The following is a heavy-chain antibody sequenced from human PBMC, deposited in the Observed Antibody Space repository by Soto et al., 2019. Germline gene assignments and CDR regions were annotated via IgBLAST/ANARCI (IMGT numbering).Heavy chain of an antibody. CDR2: ISTSGSTL. Sequence: QVPLVESGGGLVQPGGSLRLSCAASGFSFSDYYMSWIRQAPGKGLEWISYISTSGSTLFYADSVKGRFTISRDNARNSLYLQISSLRAEDTAVYYCVRISVRPRAIRTAPGRWYFDLWGRGALATVSS. V-gene: IGHV3-11*01. J-gene: IGHJ2*01. D-gene: IGHD1-1*01. CDR3: VRISVRPRAIRTAPGRWYFDL. CDR1: GFSFSDYY.